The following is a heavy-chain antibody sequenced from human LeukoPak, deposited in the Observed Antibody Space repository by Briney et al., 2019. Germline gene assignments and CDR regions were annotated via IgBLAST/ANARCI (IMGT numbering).Heavy chain of an antibody. CDR3: VRKYNSAFVP. Sequence: ASVKVSCKASGYTFTDHYLHWVRQAPGQGLDRMGRINPNSGDTDYGQKFQGRVTMTSDTSISTVYLELRSLRSDDTAVYYCVRKYNSAFVPWGQGTLVTVSS. D-gene: IGHD2/OR15-2a*01. V-gene: IGHV1-2*06. J-gene: IGHJ5*02. CDR1: GYTFTDHY. CDR2: INPNSGDT.